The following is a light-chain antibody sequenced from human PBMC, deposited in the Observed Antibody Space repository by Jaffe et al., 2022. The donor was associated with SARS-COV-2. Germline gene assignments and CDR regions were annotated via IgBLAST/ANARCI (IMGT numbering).Light chain of an antibody. CDR2: YDT. CDR1: SVGSKS. V-gene: IGLV3-21*04. J-gene: IGLJ3*02. Sequence: YVLTQVPSVSVAPGETATITCEGNSVGSKSLHWYQQKPGQAPAVVIHYDTKRPSGIPERFSATNSGSTATLTITGVEAGDEADYYCQVYDPASDHWVFGGGTQLTVL. CDR3: QVYDPASDHWV.